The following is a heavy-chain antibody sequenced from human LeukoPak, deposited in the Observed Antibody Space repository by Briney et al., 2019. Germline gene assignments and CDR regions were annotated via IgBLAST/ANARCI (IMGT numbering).Heavy chain of an antibody. Sequence: SETLSLTCAVYGGSLSGYYWSWIRQPPGKGLEWIGEINHSGSTNYNPSLKSRVTISVDTSKNQFSLKLSSVTAADTAVYYCARIGGYGFWSGYTTFDQYYFDYWGQGTLVTVSS. D-gene: IGHD3-3*01. J-gene: IGHJ4*02. CDR1: GGSLSGYY. V-gene: IGHV4-34*01. CDR3: ARIGGYGFWSGYTTFDQYYFDY. CDR2: INHSGST.